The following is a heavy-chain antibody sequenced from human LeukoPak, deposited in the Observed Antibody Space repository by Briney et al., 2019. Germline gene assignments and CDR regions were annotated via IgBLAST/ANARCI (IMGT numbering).Heavy chain of an antibody. CDR2: MNLNSGNT. V-gene: IGHV1-8*01. J-gene: IGHJ5*02. CDR1: GCTFTSYD. CDR3: AKNTGLTGEFVS. D-gene: IGHD7-27*01. Sequence: VASVKVSCKGSGCTFTSYDVNWFRQATGQGLEWMAWMNLNSGNTGYAQKFQGRVTLTRDTTISTAYMELSSLRSEDTAVYYCAKNTGLTGEFVSWGQWTLVTVSS.